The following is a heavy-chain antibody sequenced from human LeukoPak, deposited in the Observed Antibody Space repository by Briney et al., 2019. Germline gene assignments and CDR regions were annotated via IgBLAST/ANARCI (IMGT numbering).Heavy chain of an antibody. CDR3: ARDGEQLVLHYYYYGMDV. CDR2: IIPIFGTA. CDR1: GGTFISYA. V-gene: IGHV1-69*01. J-gene: IGHJ6*02. D-gene: IGHD6-13*01. Sequence: GSSVKVSCKASGGTFISYAISWVRQAPGQGLEWMGGIIPIFGTANYAQKFQGRVTITADESTSTAYMELSSLRSEDTAVYYCARDGEQLVLHYYYYGMDVWGQGTTVTVSS.